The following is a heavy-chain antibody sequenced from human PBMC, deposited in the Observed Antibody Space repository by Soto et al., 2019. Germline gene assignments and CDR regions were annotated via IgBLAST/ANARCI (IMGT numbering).Heavy chain of an antibody. Sequence: PWGSLRLSCAASGFKFSNYAMSWVRQAPGKGLEWVSLISATGGGKYYADSVKGRFTISRDNSHNTLYLQVHSLTAEDTAVYYCAKDRRAGGNSAFYFDFWGQGAQVTVSS. V-gene: IGHV3-23*01. D-gene: IGHD3-16*01. CDR3: AKDRRAGGNSAFYFDF. CDR1: GFKFSNYA. CDR2: ISATGGGK. J-gene: IGHJ4*02.